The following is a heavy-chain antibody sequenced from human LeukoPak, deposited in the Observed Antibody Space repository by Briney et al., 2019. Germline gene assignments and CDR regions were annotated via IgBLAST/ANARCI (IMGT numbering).Heavy chain of an antibody. CDR1: GFTLSSFG. J-gene: IGHJ4*02. Sequence: GGSLRLSCAASGFTLSSFGMSWVRQAPGKGLEWVSAISGSSGRTYHADAVKGRFTVSRDISKNTVSLQMNRLRADDTAMYHCAKDRFYDILTGYPDYWGQGTLVTVSS. CDR3: AKDRFYDILTGYPDY. CDR2: ISGSSGRT. D-gene: IGHD3-9*01. V-gene: IGHV3-23*01.